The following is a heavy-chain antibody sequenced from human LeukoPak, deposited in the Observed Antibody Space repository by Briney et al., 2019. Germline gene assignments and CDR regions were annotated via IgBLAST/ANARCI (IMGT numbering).Heavy chain of an antibody. Sequence: GGSLRLSCAASGFTFSSYWMHWVRQAPGKGLVWVSRINTDGSSTSYADSVKGRFTISRDNAKNTLYLQMNSLRAEDTAVYYCARELVGTNGVWHNAFDIWGQGTMVTVSS. V-gene: IGHV3-74*01. CDR1: GFTFSSYW. D-gene: IGHD2-8*01. CDR3: ARELVGTNGVWHNAFDI. J-gene: IGHJ3*02. CDR2: INTDGSST.